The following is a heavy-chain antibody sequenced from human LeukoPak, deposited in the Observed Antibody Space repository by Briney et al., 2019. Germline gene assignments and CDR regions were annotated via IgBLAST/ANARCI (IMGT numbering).Heavy chain of an antibody. J-gene: IGHJ4*02. CDR3: ARGRFRIMTH. CDR1: GGSFSGYY. V-gene: IGHV4-34*01. D-gene: IGHD3-16*01. Sequence: SETLSLTCAVYGGSFSGYYWSWIRQPPGKGLEWIGEINHSGSTNYNPSLKSRVTISVDTSKNQFSLKLSSVTAADTAVYYCARGRFRIMTHWGQGTLVTVS. CDR2: INHSGST.